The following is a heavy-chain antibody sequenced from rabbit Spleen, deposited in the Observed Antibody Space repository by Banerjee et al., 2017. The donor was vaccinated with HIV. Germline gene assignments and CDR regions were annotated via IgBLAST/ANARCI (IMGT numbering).Heavy chain of an antibody. CDR1: GFSFSTTNY. V-gene: IGHV1S45*01. CDR2: IFAGTTGNT. D-gene: IGHD1-1*01. J-gene: IGHJ6*01. Sequence: QEQLEESGGDLVKPEGSLTLTCTASGFSFSTTNYMCWVRQAPGKGLEWTACIFAGTTGNTYYARWAKGRFTISKTSSTTVTLQMTSLTAADTATYFCARDTSSSFSSYGMDLWGPGTLVTVS. CDR3: ARDTSSSFSSYGMDL.